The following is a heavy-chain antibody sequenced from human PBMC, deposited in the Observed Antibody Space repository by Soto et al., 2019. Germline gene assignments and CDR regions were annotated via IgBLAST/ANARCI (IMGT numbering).Heavy chain of an antibody. CDR3: AANPYGAWGVFDC. J-gene: IGHJ4*02. CDR1: GGTFSSYA. V-gene: IGHV1-69*12. Sequence: QVQLVQSGAEVKKPGSSVKVSCKASGGTFSSYAISWVRQAPGQGLEWMGGIIPIFGTANYAQKFQGRVTSSGAESTSTAYMELSRLRSEDTAVYYCAANPYGAWGVFDCWGQRTLVTVSS. CDR2: IIPIFGTA. D-gene: IGHD4-17*01.